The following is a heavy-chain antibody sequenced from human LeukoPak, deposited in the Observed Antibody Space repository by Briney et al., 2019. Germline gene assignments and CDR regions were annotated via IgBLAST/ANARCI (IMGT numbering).Heavy chain of an antibody. CDR2: ISPSGGTT. Sequence: HAGGSLRLSCAASGFTFSSYAMSWVRQAPGKGLEWVSGISPSGGTTYYADSVTGRFTISRDNSKNTLYLQMNSLRAEDTALYYCAKAPDVVVIITSDYWGQGTLVTVSS. CDR1: GFTFSSYA. J-gene: IGHJ4*02. D-gene: IGHD3-22*01. V-gene: IGHV3-23*01. CDR3: AKAPDVVVIITSDY.